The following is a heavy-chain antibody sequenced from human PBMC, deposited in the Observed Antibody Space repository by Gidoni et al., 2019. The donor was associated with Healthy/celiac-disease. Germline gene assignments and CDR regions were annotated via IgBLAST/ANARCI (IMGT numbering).Heavy chain of an antibody. D-gene: IGHD6-19*01. Sequence: QVQLVHSGAEVKKPGASVKVSCKASGSTFTGYYMHWMRQAPGQGLEWMGRINANSGGTNYAQKCQGRVTMTRDTSISTAYMELSRLRSDDTAVYYCARLITGYSSGSSYWGQGTLVTVSS. V-gene: IGHV1-2*06. CDR1: GSTFTGYY. CDR2: INANSGGT. CDR3: ARLITGYSSGSSY. J-gene: IGHJ4*02.